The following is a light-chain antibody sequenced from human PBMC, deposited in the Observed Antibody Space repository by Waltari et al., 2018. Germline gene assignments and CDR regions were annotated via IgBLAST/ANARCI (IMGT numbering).Light chain of an antibody. CDR2: SNN. V-gene: IGLV1-44*01. CDR1: SPTLVGNP. Sequence: QSVLPHPPPPSGPPGRRAPTPCSGRSPTLVGNPVTGYQQLPGTAPKLLIYSNNQRPSGVPDRFSGSKSGTSASLAISGLQSEDEADYYCAAWDDSLNGPGVFGGGTKLTVL. CDR3: AAWDDSLNGPGV. J-gene: IGLJ3*02.